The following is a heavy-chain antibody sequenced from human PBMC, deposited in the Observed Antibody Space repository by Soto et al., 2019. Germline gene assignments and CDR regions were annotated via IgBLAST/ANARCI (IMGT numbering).Heavy chain of an antibody. J-gene: IGHJ4*02. CDR1: GFTFSNAW. CDR3: TTGSDYDILTGYYNY. Sequence: GGSLRLSCAASGFTFSNAWMSWVRQAPGKGLGWVGRIKSKTDGGTTDYAAPVKGRFTISRDDSKNTLYLQMNSLKTEDTAVYYCTTGSDYDILTGYYNYWGQGTLGTVSS. D-gene: IGHD3-9*01. CDR2: IKSKTDGGTT. V-gene: IGHV3-15*01.